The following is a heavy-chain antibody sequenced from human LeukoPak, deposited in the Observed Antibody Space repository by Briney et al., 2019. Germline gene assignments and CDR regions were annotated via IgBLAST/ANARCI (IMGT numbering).Heavy chain of an antibody. J-gene: IGHJ4*02. CDR3: ARSAVAGTGVDY. CDR2: IYYSGST. V-gene: IGHV4-59*01. CDR1: GGSISNYY. D-gene: IGHD6-19*01. Sequence: PSETLSLTCTVSGGSISNYYWSWIRQPPGKGLEWIGYIYYSGSTNYNPSLKSRVTISVDTSKNQFSLKLSSVTAADTAVYYCARSAVAGTGVDYWGQGTLVTVSS.